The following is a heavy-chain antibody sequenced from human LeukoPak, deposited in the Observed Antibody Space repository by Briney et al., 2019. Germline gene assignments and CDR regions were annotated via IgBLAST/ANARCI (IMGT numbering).Heavy chain of an antibody. V-gene: IGHV1-18*01. D-gene: IGHD1-1*01. CDR3: ARERQPDWNAQKSKYYFGY. CDR1: GYTFTSYG. J-gene: IGHJ4*02. CDR2: ISAYNGNT. Sequence: ASVKVSCKASGYTFTSYGISWVRQAPGQGLEWMGWISAYNGNTNYAQKLQGRVTMTTDTSTSTAYMELRSLRSDDTAVYYCARERQPDWNAQKSKYYFGYWGQGTLVTVSS.